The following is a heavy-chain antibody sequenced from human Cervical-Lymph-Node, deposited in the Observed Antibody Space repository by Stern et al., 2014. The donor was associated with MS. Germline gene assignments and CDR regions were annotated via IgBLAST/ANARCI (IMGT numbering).Heavy chain of an antibody. CDR2: IDTDGSVT. D-gene: IGHD3-16*01. CDR1: GYRFSTYW. Sequence: EVQLVESGGGSVQPGGSLRLSCAASGYRFSTYWMHWVRQVPGKGLIWVSRIDTDGSVTSYADSVKGRFTISRDNAKNMLYLQMNSLRAEDTGLYYCTRDTGGAAGYWGQGVLVTVSS. J-gene: IGHJ4*02. V-gene: IGHV3-74*01. CDR3: TRDTGGAAGY.